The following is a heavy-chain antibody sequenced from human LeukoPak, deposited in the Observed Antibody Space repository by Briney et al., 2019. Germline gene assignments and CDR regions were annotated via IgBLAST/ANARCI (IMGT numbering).Heavy chain of an antibody. V-gene: IGHV1-18*01. D-gene: IGHD2-8*01. J-gene: IGHJ6*03. CDR3: ARDFTPPYCTNGVCYAKDNYYYYYYYMDV. Sequence: GASVKVSCKASGYTFTSYGISWVRQAPGQGLEWMGWINAYNGNTNYAQKLQGRVTMTTDTSTSTAYMELRSLRSDDTAVYYCARDFTPPYCTNGVCYAKDNYYYYYYYMDVWGKGTTVTVSS. CDR1: GYTFTSYG. CDR2: INAYNGNT.